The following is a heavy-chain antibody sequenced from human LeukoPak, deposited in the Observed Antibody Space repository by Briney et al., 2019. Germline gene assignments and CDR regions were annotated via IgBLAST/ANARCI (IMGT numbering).Heavy chain of an antibody. CDR3: ARRHCSSTSCPLVDY. J-gene: IGHJ4*02. D-gene: IGHD2-2*01. CDR2: ITDTGTTI. Sequence: GGSLRLSCAASGFTFSDYYMSWIRQAPGKGLEWVSYITDTGTTIYYPDSVKGRFTISRDNAKNSLYLQMNSLRAKDTAVYYCARRHCSSTSCPLVDYWGQGTLVTVSS. CDR1: GFTFSDYY. V-gene: IGHV3-11*04.